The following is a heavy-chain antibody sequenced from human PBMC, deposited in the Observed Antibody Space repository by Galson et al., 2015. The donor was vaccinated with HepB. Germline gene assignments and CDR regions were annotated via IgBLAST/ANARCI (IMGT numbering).Heavy chain of an antibody. J-gene: IGHJ3*02. CDR2: INPSGGST. V-gene: IGHV1-46*01. Sequence: SVKVSCKASGYTFTSYDINWVRQATGQGLEWMGIINPSGGSTSYAQKFQGRVTMTRDTSTSTVYMELSSLRSEDTAVYYCARRRGYSYAFDIWGQGTMVTVSS. CDR3: ARRRGYSYAFDI. D-gene: IGHD5-18*01. CDR1: GYTFTSYD.